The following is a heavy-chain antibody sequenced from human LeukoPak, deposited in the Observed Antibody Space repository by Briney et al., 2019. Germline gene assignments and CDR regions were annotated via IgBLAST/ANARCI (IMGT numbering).Heavy chain of an antibody. D-gene: IGHD1-26*01. CDR1: GGSFSGYY. Sequence: SETLSLTCAVYGGSFSGYYWSWIRQPPGKGLEWIGEINHSGSTNYNPSLKSRVTISVDTSKNQFSLKLSSVTAADTAVYYCARVGATSLFSRYYYYGMDVWGQGTTVTVSS. J-gene: IGHJ6*02. CDR3: ARVGATSLFSRYYYYGMDV. V-gene: IGHV4-34*01. CDR2: INHSGST.